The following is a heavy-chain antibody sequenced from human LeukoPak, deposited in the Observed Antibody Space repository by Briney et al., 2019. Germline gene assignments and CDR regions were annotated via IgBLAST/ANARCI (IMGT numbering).Heavy chain of an antibody. CDR2: ISGSGGST. V-gene: IGHV3-23*01. D-gene: IGHD4-11*01. J-gene: IGHJ6*03. CDR3: ARDPWSNYDGYYYYYMDV. CDR1: GFTFSSYG. Sequence: GGTLRLSWAASGFTFSSYGMGWVRQASGKGLEWDSAISGSGGSTYYADSVKGRFTISRDNSKNTLYLQMNSLRAEDTAVYYCARDPWSNYDGYYYYYMDVWGKGTTVTVSS.